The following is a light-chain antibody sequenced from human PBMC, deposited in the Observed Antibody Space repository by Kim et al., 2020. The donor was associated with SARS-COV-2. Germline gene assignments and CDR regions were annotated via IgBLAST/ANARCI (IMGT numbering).Light chain of an antibody. J-gene: IGLJ3*02. CDR3: QSADSSGTYWV. V-gene: IGLV3-25*03. Sequence: SYELTQPPSVSVSPGQTARITCSGDALPKQYAYWYQQKPGQAPVQVIYKDSERPSGIPERFSGSSSGTTVTLTISGVQAEDEADYYCQSADSSGTYWVFGGGTQLTVL. CDR1: ALPKQY. CDR2: KDS.